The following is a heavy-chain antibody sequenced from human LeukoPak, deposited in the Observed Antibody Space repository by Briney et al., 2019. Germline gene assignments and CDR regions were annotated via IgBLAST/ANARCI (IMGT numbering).Heavy chain of an antibody. Sequence: SETLSLTCTVSGGSISSGDYYWSWLRQPPGKGLEWIGYIYYSGSTYYNPSLKSRVTISVDTSKNQFSLKLSSVTAAATAVYYCARTATGTTGGFDYWGQGTLVTVSS. V-gene: IGHV4-30-4*01. D-gene: IGHD1-7*01. CDR2: IYYSGST. CDR1: GGSISSGDYY. CDR3: ARTATGTTGGFDY. J-gene: IGHJ4*02.